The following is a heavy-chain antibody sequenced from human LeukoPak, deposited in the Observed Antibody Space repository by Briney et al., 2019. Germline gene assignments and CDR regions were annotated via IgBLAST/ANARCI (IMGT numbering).Heavy chain of an antibody. V-gene: IGHV3-74*01. CDR2: INSDGIST. D-gene: IGHD6-19*01. Sequence: GGSLRLSCAASGFTFSSSWMHWVRQAPGKGLVWVSRINSDGISTSYADSVKGRFTISRDNAKNTLYLQMNSLRAEDTAVYYCAKGVPGSGWYSGFDAFDIWGQGTMVTVSS. J-gene: IGHJ3*02. CDR3: AKGVPGSGWYSGFDAFDI. CDR1: GFTFSSSW.